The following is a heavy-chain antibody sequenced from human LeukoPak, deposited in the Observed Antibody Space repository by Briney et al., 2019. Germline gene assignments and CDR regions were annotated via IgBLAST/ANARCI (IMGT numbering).Heavy chain of an antibody. V-gene: IGHV3-21*01. J-gene: IGHJ4*02. CDR1: GFTFSSYS. CDR2: ISSSSSYI. Sequence: GGSLRLSCAASGFTFSSYSMNWVRQAPGKGLEWVSSISSSSSYIYYVDSVKGRFTISRDNAKNSLYLQMNSLRAEDTAVYYRARDAVGTVDYWGQGTLVTVSS. CDR3: ARDAVGTVDY. D-gene: IGHD4-17*01.